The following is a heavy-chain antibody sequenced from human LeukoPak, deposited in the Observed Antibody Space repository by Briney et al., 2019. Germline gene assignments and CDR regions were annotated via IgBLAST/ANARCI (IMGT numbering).Heavy chain of an antibody. CDR1: GGSFSGYD. J-gene: IGHJ4*02. Sequence: PSETLSLTCAVYGGSFSGYDWSWIRQPPGKGLEWIGGISHRGSTNYNPSLKSRVTISVDTSKNHFSLKLTSVTAADTALYYCAIRDGYNYDYWGQGILVTISS. V-gene: IGHV4-34*01. CDR3: AIRDGYNYDY. D-gene: IGHD5-24*01. CDR2: ISHRGST.